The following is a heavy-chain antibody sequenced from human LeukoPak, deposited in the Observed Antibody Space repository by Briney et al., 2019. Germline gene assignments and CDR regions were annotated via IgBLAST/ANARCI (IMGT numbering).Heavy chain of an antibody. CDR1: GGSFSGYY. CDR2: INHSGST. V-gene: IGHV4-34*01. D-gene: IGHD2-2*01. Sequence: PSETLSLTCAVYGGSFSGYYWSWIRQPPGKGLEWIGEINHSGSTNYNPSLKSRVTISVDTSKNQFSLKLSSVTAADTAVYYCARGPQYCSSTSCFRSFFYYYYGMDVWGKGTTVTVSS. J-gene: IGHJ6*04. CDR3: ARGPQYCSSTSCFRSFFYYYYGMDV.